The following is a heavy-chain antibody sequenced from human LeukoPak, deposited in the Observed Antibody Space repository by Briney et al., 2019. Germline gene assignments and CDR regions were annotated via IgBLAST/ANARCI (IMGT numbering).Heavy chain of an antibody. D-gene: IGHD5-18*01. J-gene: IGHJ4*02. CDR1: GGSISSSNW. Sequence: SETLSLTCAVSGGSISSSNWWSWVRQPPGKGLEWIGSIYHSGSTYYNPSLKSRVTISVDTSKNQFSLKLSSVTAADTAVYYCARGGYSYGLFDYWGQGTLVTVSS. CDR2: IYHSGST. V-gene: IGHV4-4*02. CDR3: ARGGYSYGLFDY.